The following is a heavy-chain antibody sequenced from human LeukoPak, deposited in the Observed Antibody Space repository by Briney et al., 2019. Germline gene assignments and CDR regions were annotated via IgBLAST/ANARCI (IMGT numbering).Heavy chain of an antibody. J-gene: IGHJ6*03. CDR1: GFTFDDYG. CDR2: INWNGGST. Sequence: GGSLRLSCAASGFTFDDYGLSWVRQAPGKGLEWVSTINWNGGSTGYADSVKGRFTISRDNAKNSLYLQMNSLRAEDTAVYYCARIALCYGRACGPNMDVWGKGTTVTVSS. V-gene: IGHV3-20*04. CDR3: ARIALCYGRACGPNMDV. D-gene: IGHD2-8*01.